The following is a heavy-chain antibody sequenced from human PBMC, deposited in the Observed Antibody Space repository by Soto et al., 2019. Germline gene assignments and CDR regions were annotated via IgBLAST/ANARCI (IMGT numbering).Heavy chain of an antibody. CDR1: GGSIRSGGYY. V-gene: IGHV4-31*03. D-gene: IGHD3-3*01. CDR3: ARGNVLRFLEWFSGAFDI. CDR2: IYYSGST. Sequence: SETLSLTCTFSGGSIRSGGYYWSWIRQHPGKGLEWIGYIYYSGSTYYNPSLKSRVTISVGTSKNQFSLKLSSVTAADTAVYYCARGNVLRFLEWFSGAFDIWGQGTMVTVSS. J-gene: IGHJ3*02.